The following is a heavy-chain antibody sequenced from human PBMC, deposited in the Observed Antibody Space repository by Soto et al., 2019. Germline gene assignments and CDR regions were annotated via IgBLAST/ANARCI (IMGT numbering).Heavy chain of an antibody. V-gene: IGHV3-30*18. D-gene: IGHD2-2*01. J-gene: IGHJ4*02. CDR1: GFTFSSYG. CDR3: AKGPVPAAGLDY. Sequence: GGSLRLSCAASGFTFSSYGMHWVRQAPGKGLEWVAVISYDGSNKYYADSVKGRFTISRDNSKNTLYLQMNSLRAEDTAVYYCAKGPVPAAGLDYWGQGTLVTVSS. CDR2: ISYDGSNK.